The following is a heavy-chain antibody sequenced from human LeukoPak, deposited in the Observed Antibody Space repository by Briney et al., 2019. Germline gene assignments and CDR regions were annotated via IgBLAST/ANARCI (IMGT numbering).Heavy chain of an antibody. V-gene: IGHV4-59*01. CDR2: IYYSGST. D-gene: IGHD6-19*01. CDR3: ARDESGSGWAGFDY. CDR1: GGSISSYY. J-gene: IGHJ4*02. Sequence: SETLSLTCTVSGGSISSYYWSWIRQPPGKGLEWIGYIYYSGSTNYNPSLKSRVTISVDTSKNQFSLKRSSVTAADTAVYYCARDESGSGWAGFDYWGQGTLVTVSS.